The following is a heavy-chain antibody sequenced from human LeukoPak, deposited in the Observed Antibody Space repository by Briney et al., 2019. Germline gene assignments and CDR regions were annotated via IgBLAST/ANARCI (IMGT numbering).Heavy chain of an antibody. V-gene: IGHV3-30-3*01. CDR2: ISYDGSNK. Sequence: PERSLRLSCAASGFTFSSYAMHWVRQAPGKGLEWVAVISYDGSNKYYADSVKGRFTISRDNSKNTLYLQMNSLRAEDTAVYYCARGGGATINWFDYWGQGTLVTVSS. D-gene: IGHD1-26*01. J-gene: IGHJ4*02. CDR1: GFTFSSYA. CDR3: ARGGGATINWFDY.